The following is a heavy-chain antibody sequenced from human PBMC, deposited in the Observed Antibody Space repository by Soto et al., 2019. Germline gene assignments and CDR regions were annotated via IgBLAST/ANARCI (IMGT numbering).Heavy chain of an antibody. J-gene: IGHJ5*02. CDR3: AKEVRAAGPNWFDP. Sequence: GGSLRLSCAASGFTFSSYGMHWVRQAPGKGLEWVAVISYDGSNKYYADSVKGRFTISRDNSKNTLYLQMNSLRAEDTAVYYCAKEVRAAGPNWFDPWGQGTLVTVSS. V-gene: IGHV3-30*18. CDR2: ISYDGSNK. D-gene: IGHD6-13*01. CDR1: GFTFSSYG.